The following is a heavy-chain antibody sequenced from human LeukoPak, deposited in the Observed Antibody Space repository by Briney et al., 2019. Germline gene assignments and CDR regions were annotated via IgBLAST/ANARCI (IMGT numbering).Heavy chain of an antibody. J-gene: IGHJ5*02. Sequence: TGGSLRLSCAASAFIVKTDYVGWVRQAPGKGPEWVSLIYGDSNTYYADSVKGRFTISGDNSKNTLYLQMDSLRAEDTAVYYCARVKDSWGQGTLVTVSS. D-gene: IGHD2-15*01. CDR3: ARVKDS. V-gene: IGHV3-66*01. CDR2: IYGDSNT. CDR1: AFIVKTDY.